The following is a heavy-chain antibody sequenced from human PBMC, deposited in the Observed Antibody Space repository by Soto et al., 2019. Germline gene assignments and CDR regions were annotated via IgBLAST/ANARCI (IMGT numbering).Heavy chain of an antibody. J-gene: IGHJ4*02. CDR1: GGSISSSSYY. D-gene: IGHD6-13*01. CDR2: IYYSGST. Sequence: KTSETLFLTCTVSGGSISSSSYYWGWIRQPPGKGLEWIGSIYYSGSTYYNPSLKSRVTISVDTSKNQFSLKLRSVTAADTAVYYCGRPGAAAGLDYWGQGTLVTVSS. CDR3: GRPGAAAGLDY. V-gene: IGHV4-39*01.